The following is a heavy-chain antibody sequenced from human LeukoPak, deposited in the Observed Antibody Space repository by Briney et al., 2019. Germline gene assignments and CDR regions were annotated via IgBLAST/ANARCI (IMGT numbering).Heavy chain of an antibody. J-gene: IGHJ4*02. D-gene: IGHD6-13*01. CDR1: GFTFSSYA. CDR2: ISSSSSYI. Sequence: PGGSLRLSCAASGFTFSSYAMHWVRQAPGKGLEWVSSISSSSSYIYYADSVKGRFTISRDNAKNSLYLQMNSLRAEDTAVYYCAKEASSSWTNWGQGTLVTVSS. CDR3: AKEASSSWTN. V-gene: IGHV3-21*01.